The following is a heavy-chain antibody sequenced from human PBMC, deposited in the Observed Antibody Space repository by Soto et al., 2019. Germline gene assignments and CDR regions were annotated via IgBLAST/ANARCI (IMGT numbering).Heavy chain of an antibody. CDR2: IYYSGST. CDR1: GGSISSYY. CDR3: ARSPSSWAHYYYYGMDV. V-gene: IGHV4-59*01. Sequence: TVSGGSISSYYWSWIRQPPGKGLEWIGYIYYSGSTNYNPSLKSRVTISVDTSKNQFSLKLSSVTAADTAVHYCARSPSSWAHYYYYGMDVWGQGTTVTVSS. D-gene: IGHD6-13*01. J-gene: IGHJ6*02.